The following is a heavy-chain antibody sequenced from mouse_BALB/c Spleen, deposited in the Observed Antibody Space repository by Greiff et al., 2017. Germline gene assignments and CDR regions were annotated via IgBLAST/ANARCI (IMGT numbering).Heavy chain of an antibody. Sequence: EVNVVESGGGLVKPGGSLKLSCAASGFTFSSYAMSWVRQTPEKRLEWVASISSGGSTYYPDSVKGRFTISRDNARNILYLQMSSLRSEDTAMYYCARGVFTTVVATKYYFDYWGQGTTLTVSS. V-gene: IGHV5-6-5*01. CDR2: ISSGGST. D-gene: IGHD1-1*01. CDR1: GFTFSSYA. J-gene: IGHJ2*01. CDR3: ARGVFTTVVATKYYFDY.